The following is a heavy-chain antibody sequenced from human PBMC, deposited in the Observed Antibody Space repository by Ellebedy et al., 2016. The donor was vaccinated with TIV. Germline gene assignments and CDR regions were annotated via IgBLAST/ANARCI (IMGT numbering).Heavy chain of an antibody. D-gene: IGHD6-6*01. CDR2: IFYSGTT. CDR1: GGSISSSSYY. Sequence: MPSETLSLTCTVSGGSISSSSYYWGWIRQPPGKRLEWIGSIFYSGTTYYNPSLKSRLAISVDTSKNQFSLKLSSVTAADTAMYYCVSGVVAVRHFDYWGQGTLVTVSS. J-gene: IGHJ4*02. CDR3: VSGVVAVRHFDY. V-gene: IGHV4-39*01.